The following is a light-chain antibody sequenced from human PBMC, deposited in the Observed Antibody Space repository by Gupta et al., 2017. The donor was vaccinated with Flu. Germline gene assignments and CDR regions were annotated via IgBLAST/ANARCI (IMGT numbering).Light chain of an antibody. V-gene: IGKV1-39*01. J-gene: IGKJ1*01. CDR2: AAS. CDR1: QSISSY. CDR3: QQSHSTPRT. Sequence: MQMTCSPSSLSASVGDRVTITCRVSQSISSYLNWYQKKPGKAPKLLIYAASSLQSGVPSRFSGSGSGTDFTLTISSVQPEDFATYYCQQSHSTPRTFGQWTKVEIK.